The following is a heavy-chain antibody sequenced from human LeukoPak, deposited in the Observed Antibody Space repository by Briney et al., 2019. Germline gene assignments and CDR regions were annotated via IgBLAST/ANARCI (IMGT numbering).Heavy chain of an antibody. CDR1: GGSFSGYY. V-gene: IGHV4-34*01. J-gene: IGHJ4*02. CDR2: INHSGST. CDR3: ARGVPKSGYFDY. D-gene: IGHD2-15*01. Sequence: SETLSLTCAAYGGSFSGYYWSWIRQPPGKGLEWIGEINHSGSTNYNPSLKSRVTISVDTSKNQFSLKLSSVTAADTAVYYCARGVPKSGYFDYWGQGTLVTVSS.